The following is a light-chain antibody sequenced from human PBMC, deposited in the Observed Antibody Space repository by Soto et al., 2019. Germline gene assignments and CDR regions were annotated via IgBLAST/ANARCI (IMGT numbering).Light chain of an antibody. J-gene: IGLJ3*02. CDR3: SSFTSSTTRV. V-gene: IGLV2-14*01. CDR1: SSDVGGYNY. Sequence: QSALTQPASVSGSPGQSITISCTGTSSDVGGYNYVSWYQQHPGKAPKLMIYEVSHRPPGASNRFSGSKSGNTASLTISGLLAEDEADYYCSSFTSSTTRVFGGGTKVTVL. CDR2: EVS.